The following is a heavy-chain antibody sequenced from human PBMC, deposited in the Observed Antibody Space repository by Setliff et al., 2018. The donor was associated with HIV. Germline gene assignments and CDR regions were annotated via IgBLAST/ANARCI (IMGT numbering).Heavy chain of an antibody. CDR2: IEGKTDGGTI. V-gene: IGHV3-15*04. CDR3: VRDTTSGWMLTS. CDR1: GFTFSKAW. Sequence: KPGGSLRLSCAASGFTFSKAWMNWVRQAPGKGLEWVGRIEGKTDGGTIDYAAPVKGRFTISRDNAGASLFLQMNSLRAEDTAIYYCVRDTTSGWMLTSWGQGTLVTVSS. J-gene: IGHJ4*02. D-gene: IGHD6-25*01.